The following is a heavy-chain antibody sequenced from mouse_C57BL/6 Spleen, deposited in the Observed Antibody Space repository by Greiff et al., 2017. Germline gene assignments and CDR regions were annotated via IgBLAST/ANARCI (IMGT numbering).Heavy chain of an antibody. Sequence: EVKLVESGGDLVKPGGSLKLSCAASGFTFSSYGMSWVRQTPDKRLEWVATISSGGSYTYYPDSVKGRFTISRDNAKNTLYLQMSSLKSEDTAMYYCARHETGGSFAYWGQGTLVTVSA. CDR3: ARHETGGSFAY. CDR2: ISSGGSYT. CDR1: GFTFSSYG. V-gene: IGHV5-6*01. D-gene: IGHD4-1*01. J-gene: IGHJ3*01.